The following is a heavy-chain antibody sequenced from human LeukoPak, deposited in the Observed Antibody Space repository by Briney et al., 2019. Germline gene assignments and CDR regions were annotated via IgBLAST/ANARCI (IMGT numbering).Heavy chain of an antibody. J-gene: IGHJ4*02. CDR2: ISYDGSNK. Sequence: GGSLRLSCAASGFTFSSYAMHWVRQVPGKGLEWVAVISYDGSNKYYADSVKGRFTISRDNSRNTLYLQMNSLRAEDTAVYYCARDSGFSGTQRGEYWGQGTLVTVSS. CDR1: GFTFSSYA. CDR3: ARDSGFSGTQRGEY. D-gene: IGHD3/OR15-3a*01. V-gene: IGHV3-30*04.